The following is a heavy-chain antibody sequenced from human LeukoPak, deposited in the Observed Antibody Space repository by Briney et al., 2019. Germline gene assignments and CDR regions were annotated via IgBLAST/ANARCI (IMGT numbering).Heavy chain of an antibody. CDR1: GFTFSTYT. J-gene: IGHJ4*02. Sequence: GGSLRLSCAASGFTFSTYTMYWVRHPPGKRLEWVSIIGNNGGGIHYADSVKGRFTISRDNFKNALYLQINSLRVEDTAVYYCAIDPNWGTHSWGQGVLVTVSS. D-gene: IGHD7-27*01. CDR2: IGNNGGGI. CDR3: AIDPNWGTHS. V-gene: IGHV3-23*01.